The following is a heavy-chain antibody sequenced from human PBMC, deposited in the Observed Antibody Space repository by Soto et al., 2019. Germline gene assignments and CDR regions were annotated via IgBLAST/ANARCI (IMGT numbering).Heavy chain of an antibody. V-gene: IGHV3-23*01. CDR3: AKKGLGSLKTFCYNDVCHYAFDL. D-gene: IGHD2-8*01. J-gene: IGHJ3*01. Sequence: EVQLLESGGGLVQPGGSLRLSCTASGFTFINYAMIWVRQAPGKGLEWVSTISGGGDGTFYADSVKGHFTISRDNSKNTLYLQMNSLRSEDTAVYYCAKKGLGSLKTFCYNDVCHYAFDLWGQGTVVTVSS. CDR2: ISGGGDGT. CDR1: GFTFINYA.